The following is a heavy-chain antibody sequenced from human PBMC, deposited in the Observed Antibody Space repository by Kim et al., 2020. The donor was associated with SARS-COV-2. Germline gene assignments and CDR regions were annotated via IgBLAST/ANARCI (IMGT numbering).Heavy chain of an antibody. Sequence: ASVKVSCKASGDTFSSYAISWVRQAPGQGLEWMGGIIPFFGTANYAQKFQGRVTITAHESTSTVYMELTSLRSEDTAVYYCAREGYTYGYNYGMDVWGQG. CDR2: IIPFFGTA. V-gene: IGHV1-69*13. D-gene: IGHD5-18*01. CDR1: GDTFSSYA. J-gene: IGHJ6*02. CDR3: AREGYTYGYNYGMDV.